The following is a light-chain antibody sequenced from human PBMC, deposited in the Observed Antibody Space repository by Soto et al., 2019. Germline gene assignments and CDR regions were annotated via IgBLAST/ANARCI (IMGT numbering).Light chain of an antibody. V-gene: IGKV3-15*01. CDR3: QQYNAWPPLT. CDR2: GAS. Sequence: EIVMTQSPATLPVSPGERATLSCRASQSVSSSVAWYQQKPGRAPRLLISGASTRATGIPARFSGSGSGTDFTLTISSLQSEDFAAYYCQQYNAWPPLTFGGGTKVDI. CDR1: QSVSSS. J-gene: IGKJ4*01.